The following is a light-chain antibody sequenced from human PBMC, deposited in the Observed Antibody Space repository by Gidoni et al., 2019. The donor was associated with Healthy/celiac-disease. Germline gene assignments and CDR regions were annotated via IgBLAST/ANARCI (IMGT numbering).Light chain of an antibody. Sequence: QSALTQPRSVSGSPRQSVTITCTGTSSDVGGYHYVYWYQPHPGKAPKLMIYDVSKRPSAVPDRFSGSKSGNTASLTISGLQSEDEADYYYCSYAGSYTLFVFGTGTNVTVL. CDR3: CSYAGSYTLFV. CDR2: DVS. J-gene: IGLJ1*01. CDR1: SSDVGGYHY. V-gene: IGLV2-11*01.